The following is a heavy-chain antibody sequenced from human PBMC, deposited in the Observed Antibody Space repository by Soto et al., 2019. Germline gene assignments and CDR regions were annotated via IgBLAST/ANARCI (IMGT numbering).Heavy chain of an antibody. CDR1: GGTFSSYA. CDR2: IIPIFGIA. CDR3: RCCYDSSGYYDSFDL. V-gene: IGHV1-69*10. Sequence: ASVKVSCKASGGTFSSYAISWVRQAPGQGLEWMGGIIPIFGIANYAQKFQGRVTITADKAKSTVYMELSSLRSADMAVYYCRCCYDSSGYYDSFDLWGQGTMVTVSS. D-gene: IGHD3-22*01. J-gene: IGHJ3*01.